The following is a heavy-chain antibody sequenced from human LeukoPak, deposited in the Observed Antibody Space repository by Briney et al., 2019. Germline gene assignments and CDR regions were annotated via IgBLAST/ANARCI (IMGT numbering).Heavy chain of an antibody. J-gene: IGHJ4*02. CDR1: GFTFDDHT. V-gene: IGHV3-43*01. CDR3: AKSDHRGDGFTYDY. CDR2: ISWDGGVT. Sequence: TGGSLRLSCAASGFTFDDHTMHWVRQAPGKGVEWVSLISWDGGVTKYAGSVKGRLTISRDNTKKSLYPQMNSLRTEDTALYYCAKSDHRGDGFTYDYWGQGTLVTVSS. D-gene: IGHD5-24*01.